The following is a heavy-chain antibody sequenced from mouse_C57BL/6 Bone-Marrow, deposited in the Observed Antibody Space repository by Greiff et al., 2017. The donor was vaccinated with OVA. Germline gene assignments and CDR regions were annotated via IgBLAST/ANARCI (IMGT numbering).Heavy chain of an antibody. CDR1: GFTFSSYA. J-gene: IGHJ4*01. CDR3: ARDGYDGYAMDY. D-gene: IGHD2-2*01. CDR2: ISDGGSYT. V-gene: IGHV5-4*01. Sequence: QGVESGGGLVKPGGSLKLSCAASGFTFSSYAMSWVRQTPEKRLEWVATISDGGSYTYYPDNVKGRFTISRDNAKNNLYLQMSHLKSEDTAMYYCARDGYDGYAMDYWGQGTSVTVSS.